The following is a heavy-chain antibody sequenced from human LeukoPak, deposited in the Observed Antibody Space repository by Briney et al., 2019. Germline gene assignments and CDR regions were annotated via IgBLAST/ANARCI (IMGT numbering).Heavy chain of an antibody. J-gene: IGHJ4*01. V-gene: IGHV4-4*07. CDR3: AKSGGYGLIDY. CDR2: VYSSGTT. D-gene: IGHD6-25*01. CDR1: GDSINNFY. Sequence: SETLSLTCTVSGDSINNFYWSWIRQPAGKGLEWIGRVYSSGTTDYNPSLKSRVSMSVDTSSNQFSLRLSSMTAADTAVYYCAKSGGYGLIDYWGQGTLVTVSS.